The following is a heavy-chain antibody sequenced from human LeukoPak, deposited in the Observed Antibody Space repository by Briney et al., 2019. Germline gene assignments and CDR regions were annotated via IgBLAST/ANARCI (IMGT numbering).Heavy chain of an antibody. V-gene: IGHV1-2*02. D-gene: IGHD3-22*01. CDR3: ARETYYYDSSGYYSLNWFDP. CDR1: GYRFTAYF. CDR2: INPTSGGT. Sequence: ASVKVSCKASGYRFTAYFIHWMRQAPGQGLEWMGWINPTSGGTNYAQKFQGRVTLTRDTSISTAYMDLGSLRSDDTAVYYCARETYYYDSSGYYSLNWFDPWGQGTLVTVSS. J-gene: IGHJ5*02.